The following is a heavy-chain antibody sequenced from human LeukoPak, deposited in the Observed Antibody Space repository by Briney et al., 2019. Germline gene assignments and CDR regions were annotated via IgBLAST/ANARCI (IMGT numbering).Heavy chain of an antibody. CDR3: TRGLVV. V-gene: IGHV3-48*03. Sequence: GGSLRLSCAASGFTFSEFEMNWVRQAPGKGLEWVSDISSGGTTIFYADSVKGRFTISRDNAKNSLYLQMNSLRDEDTAIYYCTRGLVVWGEGALVTVSS. CDR2: ISSGGTTI. J-gene: IGHJ4*02. D-gene: IGHD2-2*01. CDR1: GFTFSEFE.